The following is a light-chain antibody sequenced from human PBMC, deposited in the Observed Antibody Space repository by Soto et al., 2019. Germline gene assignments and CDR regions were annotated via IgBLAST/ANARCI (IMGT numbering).Light chain of an antibody. Sequence: ETVMTQSPATLSVSPGERATLSCRASQNVSSHLAWYYQRPGQAPRLLIYGASTRATGIPARFSGSGSGTEFTLTIGSLQSEDFAVYYCQQYNNWPLTFGGGTKVEVK. CDR2: GAS. CDR1: QNVSSH. J-gene: IGKJ4*01. CDR3: QQYNNWPLT. V-gene: IGKV3-15*01.